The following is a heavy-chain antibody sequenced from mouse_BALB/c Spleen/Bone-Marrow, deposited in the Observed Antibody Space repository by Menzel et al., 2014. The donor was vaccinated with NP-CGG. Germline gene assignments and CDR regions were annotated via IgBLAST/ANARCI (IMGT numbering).Heavy chain of an antibody. Sequence: VQLQQSGPELVKPGASVKVSCKASGYAFTSYNMYWVKQSHGKSLEWIGHIDPYNGGTSYDQNFKGKATLTVDKSSSTAYMHLNSLTSEDSAVYYCAREEYGNGFAYWGQGTLVTVSA. CDR3: AREEYGNGFAY. J-gene: IGHJ3*01. CDR2: IDPYNGGT. D-gene: IGHD2-10*02. CDR1: GYAFTSYN. V-gene: IGHV1S135*01.